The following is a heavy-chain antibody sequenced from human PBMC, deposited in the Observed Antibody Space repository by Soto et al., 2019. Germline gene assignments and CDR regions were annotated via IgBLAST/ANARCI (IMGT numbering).Heavy chain of an antibody. CDR2: ISSSGSTI. D-gene: IGHD2-15*01. Sequence: EVQLVESGGGLVQPGGSLRLSCAASGFTFSSYEMNWVRQAPGKGLEWVSYISSSGSTIYYADSVKGRFTISRDNAKNSLYLQMNSLRAEDTALYYCAKDSLSGSFGVVAATVYWGQGTLVTVSS. CDR3: AKDSLSGSFGVVAATVY. J-gene: IGHJ4*02. V-gene: IGHV3-48*03. CDR1: GFTFSSYE.